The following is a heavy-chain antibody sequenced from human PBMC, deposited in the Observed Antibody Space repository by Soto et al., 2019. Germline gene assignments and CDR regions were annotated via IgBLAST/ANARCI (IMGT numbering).Heavy chain of an antibody. CDR2: INHSGST. D-gene: IGHD2-2*01. CDR3: ATNPQGYCSSTSCSSDY. Sequence: SETLSLTCAVYGGSFSGYYWSWIRQPPGKGLEWIGEINHSGSTNYNPSLKSRVTISVDTSKKQFSLKLSSVNAADTAVYYCATNPQGYCSSTSCSSDYWGKGTLVTVS. V-gene: IGHV4-34*01. CDR1: GGSFSGYY. J-gene: IGHJ4*02.